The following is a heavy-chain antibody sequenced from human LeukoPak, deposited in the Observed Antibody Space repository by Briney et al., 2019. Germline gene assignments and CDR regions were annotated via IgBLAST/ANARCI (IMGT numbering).Heavy chain of an antibody. CDR2: IYYSGST. D-gene: IGHD3-3*01. CDR3: ARERDFWSGYYRHFDY. J-gene: IGHJ4*02. Sequence: SETLSLTCTVSGGSISSYYWSWIRQPPGKGLEWIGYIYYSGSTNYNPSLKSRVTISVDTSKNQFSLKLSSVTAADTAVYYCARERDFWSGYYRHFDYWGQGTLVTVSS. V-gene: IGHV4-59*01. CDR1: GGSISSYY.